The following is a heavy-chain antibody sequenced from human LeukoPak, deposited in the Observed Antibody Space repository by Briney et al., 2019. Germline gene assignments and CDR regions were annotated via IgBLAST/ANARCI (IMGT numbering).Heavy chain of an antibody. Sequence: PSETLSLTCTVSGGSISSGSYYWSWIRQPAGKGLEWIGRIYTSGSTNYNPSIKSRVTMSVDTSKNQFSLKLSSVTAADTAVYYCARQRPTYYYDSSGYSPPPDAFDIWGQGTMVTVSS. CDR2: IYTSGST. J-gene: IGHJ3*02. V-gene: IGHV4-61*02. CDR1: GGSISSGSYY. D-gene: IGHD3-22*01. CDR3: ARQRPTYYYDSSGYSPPPDAFDI.